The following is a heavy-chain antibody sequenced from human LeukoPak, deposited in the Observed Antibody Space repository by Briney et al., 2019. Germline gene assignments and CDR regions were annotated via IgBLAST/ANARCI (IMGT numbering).Heavy chain of an antibody. CDR1: GHSVSSKSAS. Sequence: SQTLSLTCAISGHSVSSKSASWTWIRQSPSGGLEFLRRTRYRPTCMTFYSLSFQNRMTINADTSRNHASLPPSSLTPEDTALYYCVRDFNWGFDYWGQGTLVTVSS. J-gene: IGHJ4*02. CDR3: VRDFNWGFDY. V-gene: IGHV6-1*01. D-gene: IGHD7-27*01. CDR2: TRYRPTCMT.